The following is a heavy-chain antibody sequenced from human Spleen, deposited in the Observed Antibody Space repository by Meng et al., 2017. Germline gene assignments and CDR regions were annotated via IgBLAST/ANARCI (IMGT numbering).Heavy chain of an antibody. Sequence: ASVKVSCKPSGYNFPDYWLHWVRRAPGQGLEWMGWINGVNGNTKYSKYFQDRVTITRDISATTAYMELSSLRSEDTAVYYCARGLHPYSSTDLSAFDPWGQGTLVTVSS. CDR1: GYNFPDYW. V-gene: IGHV1/OR15-3*02. CDR3: ARGLHPYSSTDLSAFDP. D-gene: IGHD6-19*01. J-gene: IGHJ5*02. CDR2: INGVNGNT.